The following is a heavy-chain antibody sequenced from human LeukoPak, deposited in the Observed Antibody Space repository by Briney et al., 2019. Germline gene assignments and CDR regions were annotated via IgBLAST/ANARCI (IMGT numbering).Heavy chain of an antibody. D-gene: IGHD5-18*01. V-gene: IGHV4-30-4*01. J-gene: IGHJ4*02. Sequence: SQTLSLTCTVSGGSISSGDYYWSWIRQPPGKGLEWIGYIYYSGSTYHNPSLKSRVTISVDTSKNQFSLKLSSVTAADTAVYYCARTPGDTAMVPPNYFDYWGQGTLVTVSS. CDR3: ARTPGDTAMVPPNYFDY. CDR1: GGSISSGDYY. CDR2: IYYSGST.